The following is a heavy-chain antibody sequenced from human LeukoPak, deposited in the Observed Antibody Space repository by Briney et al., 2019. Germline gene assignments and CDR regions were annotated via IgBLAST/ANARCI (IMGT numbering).Heavy chain of an antibody. J-gene: IGHJ4*02. V-gene: IGHV3-11*06. Sequence: GGSLRLSCAASGFSFTDYYMSWIRQAPGKGLEWISYISRSGSFTNYADSVKGRFTISRDNAKNTLYLQMNSLRAEDTAVYYCARGSGYSYGPFDYWGQGTLVTVSS. CDR3: ARGSGYSYGPFDY. D-gene: IGHD5-18*01. CDR1: GFSFTDYY. CDR2: ISRSGSFT.